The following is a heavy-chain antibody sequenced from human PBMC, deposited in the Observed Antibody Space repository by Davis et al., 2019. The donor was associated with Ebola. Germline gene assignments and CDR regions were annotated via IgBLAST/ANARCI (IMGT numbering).Heavy chain of an antibody. J-gene: IGHJ3*02. CDR3: ARFGIVGATNAFDI. Sequence: SVKVSCKASGYTFTSYAISWVRQAPGQGLEWMGGIIPIFGTANYAQKFQGRVTITADESTSTAYMELSSLRSEDTAVYYCARFGIVGATNAFDIWGQGTMVTVSS. V-gene: IGHV1-69*13. D-gene: IGHD1-26*01. CDR2: IIPIFGTA. CDR1: GYTFTSYA.